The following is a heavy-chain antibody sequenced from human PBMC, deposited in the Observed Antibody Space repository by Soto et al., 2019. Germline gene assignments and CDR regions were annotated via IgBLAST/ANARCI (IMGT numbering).Heavy chain of an antibody. D-gene: IGHD6-19*01. Sequence: SETLSLTCAVYGGSFSGYYWSWIRQPTGKGLEWIGEINHSGSTKYNPSLKSRVTISVDTSKNQFSLKLSSVTAADTAVYYCARIAVAGHDAFDIWGQGTRVTVSS. CDR1: GGSFSGYY. V-gene: IGHV4-34*01. CDR3: ARIAVAGHDAFDI. J-gene: IGHJ3*02. CDR2: INHSGST.